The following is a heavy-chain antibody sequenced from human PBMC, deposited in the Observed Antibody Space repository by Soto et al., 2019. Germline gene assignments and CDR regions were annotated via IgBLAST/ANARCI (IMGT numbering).Heavy chain of an antibody. CDR2: SYYSGST. CDR1: GGSISSYY. J-gene: IGHJ6*03. V-gene: IGHV4-59*01. CDR3: ERVSLRAALLGIYYYYYMVV. Sequence: SETLSLTCTVSGGSISSYYWSWIRQPPGKGLEWIGYSYYSGSTNYNPSLKSRVTISVDTSKNQFSLKLSSVTAADTAVNYCERVSLRAALLGIYYYYYMVVCGKGTTVTVSS. D-gene: IGHD7-27*01.